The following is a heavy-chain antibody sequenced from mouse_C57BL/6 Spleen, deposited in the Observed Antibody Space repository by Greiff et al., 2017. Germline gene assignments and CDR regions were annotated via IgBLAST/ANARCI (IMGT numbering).Heavy chain of an antibody. J-gene: IGHJ4*01. CDR1: GYTFTSYW. Sequence: QVQLQQPGAELVMPGASVKLSCKASGYTFTSYWMHWVKQRPGQGLGWIGEIDPSDSYTNYNQKFKGKATLTVDKSSSTAYMQLSSLTSEDTAVYYCGRDLRAMDYWGQGTSVTVSS. D-gene: IGHD3-2*02. CDR2: IDPSDSYT. CDR3: GRDLRAMDY. V-gene: IGHV1-69*01.